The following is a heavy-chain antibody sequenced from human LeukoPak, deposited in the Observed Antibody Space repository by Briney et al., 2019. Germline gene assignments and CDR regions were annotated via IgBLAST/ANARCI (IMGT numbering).Heavy chain of an antibody. Sequence: ASVKVSCKVSGYTLTELSMHWVRQAPGKGLEWMGGFDPEDGETIYAQKFQGRVTMTEDTSTATAYMELSSLRSEDTAVYYCATLGGELRGYGFYGMDVWGQGTTVTVSS. CDR3: ATLGGELRGYGFYGMDV. J-gene: IGHJ6*02. CDR2: FDPEDGET. V-gene: IGHV1-24*01. D-gene: IGHD6-25*01. CDR1: GYTLTELS.